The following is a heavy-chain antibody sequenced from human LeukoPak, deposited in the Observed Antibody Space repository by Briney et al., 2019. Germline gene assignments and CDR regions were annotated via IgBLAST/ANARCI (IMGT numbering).Heavy chain of an antibody. CDR1: GGTFSSYA. V-gene: IGHV1-69*11. D-gene: IGHD3-9*01. CDR3: ARDSEAGYYGYYFDY. CDR2: IIPILGTA. J-gene: IGHJ4*02. Sequence: ASVKVSCKASGGTFSSYAISWVRQAPGQGLEWMGRIIPILGTANYAQKFQGRVTITTDESTSTAYMELSSLRSEDTAVYYCARDSEAGYYGYYFDYWGQGTLVTVSS.